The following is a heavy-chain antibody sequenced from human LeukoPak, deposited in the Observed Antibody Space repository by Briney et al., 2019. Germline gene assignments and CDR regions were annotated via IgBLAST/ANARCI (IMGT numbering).Heavy chain of an antibody. CDR1: GDSVRSSSYY. CDR3: AMDDYGDSLYYFDY. Sequence: SETLSLTCTVSGDSVRSSSYYWGWIRQPPGKGLEWIGSIYYSSGSTFYNPSLKSRVTISVDTSKNQISPKLSSVTAADTAVYYCAMDDYGDSLYYFDYWGQGTLVTVSS. CDR2: IYYSSGST. D-gene: IGHD4-17*01. V-gene: IGHV4-39*07. J-gene: IGHJ4*02.